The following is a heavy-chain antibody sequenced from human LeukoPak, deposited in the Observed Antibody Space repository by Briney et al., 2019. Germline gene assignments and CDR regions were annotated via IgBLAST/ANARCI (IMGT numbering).Heavy chain of an antibody. D-gene: IGHD2-2*02. CDR3: ARDRGDIVVVPAAIGGY. J-gene: IGHJ4*02. Sequence: GASVKVSCKASGYTFTSYGISWVRQAPGQELEWMGWISAYNGNTNYAQKLQGRVTMTTDTSTSTAYMELRSLRSDDTAVYYCARDRGDIVVVPAAIGGYWGQGTLVTVSA. CDR1: GYTFTSYG. CDR2: ISAYNGNT. V-gene: IGHV1-18*01.